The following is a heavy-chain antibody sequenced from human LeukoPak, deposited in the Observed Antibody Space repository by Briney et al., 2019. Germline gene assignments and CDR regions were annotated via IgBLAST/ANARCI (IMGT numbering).Heavy chain of an antibody. J-gene: IGHJ4*02. Sequence: GGSLRLSCAASGFAFSNFDMNWVRQAPGKGLEWVSYIGSGGSTIYYADSVRGRFTISRDNAKNSLYLQVNSLRAEDTAVYYCARGGLEPVDYWGQGTLVTVSS. CDR2: IGSGGSTI. V-gene: IGHV3-48*03. CDR3: ARGGLEPVDY. CDR1: GFAFSNFD. D-gene: IGHD1-1*01.